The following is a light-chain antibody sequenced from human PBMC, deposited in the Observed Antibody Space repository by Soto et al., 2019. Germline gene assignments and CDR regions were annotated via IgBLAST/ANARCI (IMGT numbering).Light chain of an antibody. CDR3: QQRSNWPPIT. CDR1: QSVSSN. Sequence: EIVLTQSPATLSLSPGERATLSCRASQSVSSNLAWYQQKPGQAPRLLIYDASNRATGIPARFSGSGSGTDFTLTISSLEPEDCAFYYCQQRSNWPPITFGQGKRLEIK. J-gene: IGKJ5*01. CDR2: DAS. V-gene: IGKV3-11*01.